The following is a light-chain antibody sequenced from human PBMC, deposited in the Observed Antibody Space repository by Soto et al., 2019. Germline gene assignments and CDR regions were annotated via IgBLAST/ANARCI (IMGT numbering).Light chain of an antibody. V-gene: IGKV1-5*01. J-gene: IGKJ2*01. CDR1: QSINIW. CDR2: DAS. CDR3: QQYNTYSYT. Sequence: DIQMTQSPSTLSASVGDRVTITCRASQSINIWLAWYQQKSGKAPKLLIYDASTFENRVPLRFSGTGSGTEFTLTSIGLQPDDFATSYCQQYNTYSYTFGQGTKLEIK.